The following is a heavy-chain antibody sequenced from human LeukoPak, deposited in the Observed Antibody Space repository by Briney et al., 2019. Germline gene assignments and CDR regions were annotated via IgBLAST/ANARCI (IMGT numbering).Heavy chain of an antibody. CDR1: GFTFSSYT. V-gene: IGHV3-30-3*01. CDR3: ANPRNSGWSLPFEY. Sequence: GRSLRLSCAASGFTFSSYTMHWVCQAPGKGLEWVAVISYDGSNKYYADSVKGRFTISRDNSKNTLYLQMNSLRAEDTAVYYCANPRNSGWSLPFEYWGQGTLVTVSA. CDR2: ISYDGSNK. D-gene: IGHD6-19*01. J-gene: IGHJ4*02.